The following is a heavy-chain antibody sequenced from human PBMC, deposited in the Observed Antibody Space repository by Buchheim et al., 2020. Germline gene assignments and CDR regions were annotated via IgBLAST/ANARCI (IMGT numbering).Heavy chain of an antibody. V-gene: IGHV3-74*01. CDR3: ARDTPEPGQILDL. CDR2: ISTDGRHT. J-gene: IGHJ5*02. CDR1: GFTSGDYW. Sequence: EVQLVESGGGLVQPGGSLRLSCTASGFTSGDYWMDWVRQAPGKGLMWVSRISTDGRHTDHADSVKGRFTISRDNTKNTLYLQMNSLRAEDTAVYYCARDTPEPGQILDLWGRGTL. D-gene: IGHD1-14*01.